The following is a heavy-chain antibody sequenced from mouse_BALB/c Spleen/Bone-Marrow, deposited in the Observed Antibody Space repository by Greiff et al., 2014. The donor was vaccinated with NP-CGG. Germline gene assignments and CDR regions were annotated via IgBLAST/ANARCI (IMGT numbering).Heavy chain of an antibody. V-gene: IGHV14-3*02. CDR1: GFNIKDTY. CDR2: IDPASGNI. D-gene: IGHD4-1*01. J-gene: IGHJ2*01. Sequence: VQLKQSGTDLVRPGASDKLSCTASGFNIKDTYMHWVKQRPEQGLDWIGRIDPASGNIQYDPKFQGRAAITADTSSNTAYLQLSSLTSEDTAVYYCASLTGTFDYWGQGTPLTVSS. CDR3: ASLTGTFDY.